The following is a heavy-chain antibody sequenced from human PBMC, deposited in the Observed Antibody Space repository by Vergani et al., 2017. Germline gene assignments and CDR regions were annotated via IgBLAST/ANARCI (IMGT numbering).Heavy chain of an antibody. J-gene: IGHJ5*02. V-gene: IGHV3-33*01. CDR3: ARDQGSKWSLGNNWFGP. CDR1: GFTFNGFG. CDR2: IGYNGKNI. Sequence: QVQLVESGGGVVQPGRSLRLSCAASGFTFNGFGMHWVRQAPEKGLEWVAIIGYNGKNIYYADSVKGRFTISRDNSKNTLYLQMNSLRADDTAVYYCARDQGSKWSLGNNWFGPWGQGTLVTVSS. D-gene: IGHD1-26*01.